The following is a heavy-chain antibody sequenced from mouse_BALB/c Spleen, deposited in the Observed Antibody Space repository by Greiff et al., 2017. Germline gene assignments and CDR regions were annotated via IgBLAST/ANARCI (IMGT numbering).Heavy chain of an antibody. V-gene: IGHV5-6*01. D-gene: IGHD2-3*01. CDR2: ISSGGSYT. J-gene: IGHJ2*01. CDR1: GFTFSSYG. Sequence: EVKLMESGGDLVKPGGSLKLSCAASGFTFSSYGMSWVRQTPDKRLEWVATISSGGSYTYYPDSVKGRFTISRDNDKNTLYLQMSSLKSEDTAMYYCARHSIYDGYHFDYWGQGTTLTVSS. CDR3: ARHSIYDGYHFDY.